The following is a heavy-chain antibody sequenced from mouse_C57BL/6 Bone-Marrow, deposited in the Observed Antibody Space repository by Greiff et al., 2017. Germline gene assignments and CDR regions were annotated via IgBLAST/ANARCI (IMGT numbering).Heavy chain of an antibody. V-gene: IGHV2-9-1*01. D-gene: IGHD1-1*01. CDR2: IWTGGGT. Sequence: VKLMESGPGLVAPSQSLSITCTVSGFSLTSYAISWVRQPPGKGLEWLGVIWTGGGTNYNSALKSRLSISKDNSKSQVFLKMNSLQTDDTARYYCARRDYGSSYDWYFDVWGTGTTVTVSS. J-gene: IGHJ1*03. CDR1: GFSLTSYA. CDR3: ARRDYGSSYDWYFDV.